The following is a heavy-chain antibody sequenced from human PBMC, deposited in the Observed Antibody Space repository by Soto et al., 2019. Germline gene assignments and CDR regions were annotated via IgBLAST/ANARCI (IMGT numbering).Heavy chain of an antibody. CDR1: GYTFSDYG. V-gene: IGHV1-18*01. CDR2: ISAKNGNT. J-gene: IGHJ4*02. CDR3: VREPHETPPDY. Sequence: GASVKVSCKTSGYTFSDYGISWVRQAPGQGLEWMGWISAKNGNTNFAQKFRGRVTMITDTSTNTVYMELRNLRLDDTAVYYCVREPHETPPDYWGQGTLVTVSS.